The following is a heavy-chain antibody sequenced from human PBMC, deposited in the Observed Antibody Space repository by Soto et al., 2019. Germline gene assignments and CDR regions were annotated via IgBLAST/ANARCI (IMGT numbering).Heavy chain of an antibody. Sequence: SETLSLTCTVSGGSISSSSYYWGWIRQPPGKGLEWIGSIYYSGSTYYNPSLKSRVTISVDTSKNQFSLKLSSVTAADTAVYYCALGQQLVPHQFDYWGQGTLVTVSS. V-gene: IGHV4-39*01. CDR1: GGSISSSSYY. CDR2: IYYSGST. D-gene: IGHD6-13*01. J-gene: IGHJ4*02. CDR3: ALGQQLVPHQFDY.